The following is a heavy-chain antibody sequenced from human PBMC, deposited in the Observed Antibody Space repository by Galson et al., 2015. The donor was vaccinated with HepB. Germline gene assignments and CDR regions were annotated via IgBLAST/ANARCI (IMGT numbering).Heavy chain of an antibody. CDR2: IYYSGST. CDR1: GGSISSYY. D-gene: IGHD6-19*01. CDR3: ARDHRTAVAGWFDP. V-gene: IGHV4-59*01. J-gene: IGHJ5*02. Sequence: SETLSLTCTVSGGSISSYYWSWIRQPPGKGLEWIGYIYYSGSTNYNPSLKSRVTISVDTSKNQFSLKLSSVTAADTAVYYCARDHRTAVAGWFDPWGQGTLVTVSS.